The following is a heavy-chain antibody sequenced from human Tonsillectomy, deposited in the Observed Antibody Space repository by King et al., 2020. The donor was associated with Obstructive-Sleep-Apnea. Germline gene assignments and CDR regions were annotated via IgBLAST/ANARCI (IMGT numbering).Heavy chain of an antibody. Sequence: QLQESGPGLVKPSQTLSLTCTVSCGYISRGGYYWSWIRQHPGKGLEWIGYIYYSGSTYYNPSLNSRVTISVDTSKNQFSLKLSSVTAADTAVYYCARDGMGIGYAFDIWGQGTMVTVSS. V-gene: IGHV4-31*03. CDR3: ARDGMGIGYAFDI. J-gene: IGHJ3*02. D-gene: IGHD7-27*01. CDR1: CGYISRGGYY. CDR2: IYYSGST.